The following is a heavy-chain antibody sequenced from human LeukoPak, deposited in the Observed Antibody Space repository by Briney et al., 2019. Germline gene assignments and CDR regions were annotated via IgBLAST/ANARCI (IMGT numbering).Heavy chain of an antibody. Sequence: PSETLSLTCTVSGGSISSYYWNRIRQPPGKGLEWIGYIYYSGSTNYNPSLKSRVTISVDTSKNQFSLKLSSVTAADTAVYYCARHPQTYYFDYWGQGTLVTVSS. J-gene: IGHJ4*02. V-gene: IGHV4-59*01. CDR1: GGSISSYY. CDR3: ARHPQTYYFDY. CDR2: IYYSGST.